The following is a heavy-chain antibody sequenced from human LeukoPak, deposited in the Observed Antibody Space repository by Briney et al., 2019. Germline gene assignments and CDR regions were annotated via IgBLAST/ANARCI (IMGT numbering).Heavy chain of an antibody. V-gene: IGHV1-69*13. Sequence: SVKVSCKASGGTFSSYAISWVRQAPGQGLEWMGGIIPIFGTANYAQKFQGRVTITADESTSTAYMELSSLRSEDTAVYYCARDGRNYDILTGYYYYYYYGMDVWGQGTTDTVSS. CDR1: GGTFSSYA. J-gene: IGHJ6*02. CDR3: ARDGRNYDILTGYYYYYYYGMDV. D-gene: IGHD3-9*01. CDR2: IIPIFGTA.